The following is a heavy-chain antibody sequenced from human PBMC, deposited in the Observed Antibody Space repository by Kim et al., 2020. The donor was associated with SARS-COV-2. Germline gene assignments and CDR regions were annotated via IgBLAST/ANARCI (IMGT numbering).Heavy chain of an antibody. Sequence: SETLSLTCTVSGGSISSSSYYWGWIRQPPGKGLEWIGSIYYSGSTYYSPSLKSRVTISVDTSKNQFSLKLSSVTAADTAVYYCARSSGWYLDYWGQGTLVTVSS. CDR2: IYYSGST. V-gene: IGHV4-39*01. J-gene: IGHJ4*02. CDR1: GGSISSSSYY. D-gene: IGHD6-19*01. CDR3: ARSSGWYLDY.